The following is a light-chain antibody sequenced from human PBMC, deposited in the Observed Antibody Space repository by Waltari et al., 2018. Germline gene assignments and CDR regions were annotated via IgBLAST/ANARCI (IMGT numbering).Light chain of an antibody. CDR3: AAWDDSLSRLV. CDR1: SSNLGINY. J-gene: IGLJ1*01. V-gene: IGLV1-47*01. CDR2: RSN. Sequence: QSVLNQLPAASRPPWPRVTVSCSGSSSNLGINYWRCHQQLPGAAPKLLIYRSNQPPSGVPDRFSGSKSGTSACLAISELRSEDEAVYYCAAWDDSLSRLVFGAGTTVTIL.